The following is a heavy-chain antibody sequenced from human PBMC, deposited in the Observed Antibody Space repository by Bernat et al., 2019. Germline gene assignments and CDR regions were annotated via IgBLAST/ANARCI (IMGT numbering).Heavy chain of an antibody. CDR2: IIPIFGTA. CDR1: GGTFSSYA. CDR3: ARSLRRGGNKPSLFWYFDL. Sequence: QVQLVQSGAEVKKPGSSVKVSCKASGGTFSSYAISWVRQAPGQGLEWMGGIIPIFGTANYAQKFQGRVTITADESTSTAYMELSSLRSEDTAVYYCARSLRRGGNKPSLFWYFDLWGRGTLVTVSS. V-gene: IGHV1-69*01. J-gene: IGHJ2*01. D-gene: IGHD4-23*01.